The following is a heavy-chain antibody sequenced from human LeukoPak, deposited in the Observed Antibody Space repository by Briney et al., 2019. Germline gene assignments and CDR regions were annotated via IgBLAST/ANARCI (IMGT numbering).Heavy chain of an antibody. CDR1: GFTFSDYY. CDR3: ARDRLPQDY. V-gene: IGHV3-11*05. CDR2: ISSSSSYT. J-gene: IGHJ4*02. Sequence: GGSLRLSCAASGFTFSDYYMSWIRQAPGKGLEWVSYISSSSSYTNYADSVRGRFTISRDNAKNSLYLQMNSLRAEDTAVYYCARDRLPQDYWGQGTLVTVSS. D-gene: IGHD2-15*01.